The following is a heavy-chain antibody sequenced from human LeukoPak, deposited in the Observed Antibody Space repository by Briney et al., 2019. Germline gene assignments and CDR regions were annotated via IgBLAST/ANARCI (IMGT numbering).Heavy chain of an antibody. D-gene: IGHD3-22*01. CDR2: IIPILGIA. CDR3: AIVLGATEVWEANYCYRRLV. J-gene: IGHJ6*02. V-gene: IGHV1-69*02. CDR1: GGTFSGYT. Sequence: SVKVSCKASGGTFSGYTISWVRQAPGQGLEWMGRIIPILGIANYAQKFQGRVSLIADKSTSTAYMGLSSLRSEDTAVYYCAIVLGATEVWEANYCYRRLVWGQGPRVPV.